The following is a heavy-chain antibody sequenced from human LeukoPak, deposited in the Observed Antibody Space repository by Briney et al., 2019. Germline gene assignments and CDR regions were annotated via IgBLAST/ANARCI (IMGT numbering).Heavy chain of an antibody. CDR2: INPNSGGT. CDR1: GYTFTGYF. CDR3: ARLSFTMIVVVDDY. J-gene: IGHJ4*02. V-gene: IGHV1-2*02. Sequence: GASVKVSCKASGYTFTGYFMHWVRQAPGQGLEWMGWINPNSGGTNYAQKFQGRVTMTRDTSISTAYMELSSLRSDDTAVYYCARLSFTMIVVVDDYWGQGTQVTVSP. D-gene: IGHD3-22*01.